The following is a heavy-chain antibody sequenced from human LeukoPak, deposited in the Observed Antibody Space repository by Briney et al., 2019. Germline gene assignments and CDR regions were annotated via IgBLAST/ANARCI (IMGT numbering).Heavy chain of an antibody. CDR2: IYYSGST. CDR3: ARGRRGYSPYYFDY. Sequence: SETLSLTCTVSGGSISSSSYYWGWIRQPPGKGLEWIGSIYYSGSTYYNPSLKSRVTISVDTSKNQFSLKLSSVTAADTAVYYCARGRRGYSPYYFDYWGQGTLVTVSS. CDR1: GGSISSSSYY. D-gene: IGHD5-18*01. J-gene: IGHJ4*02. V-gene: IGHV4-39*07.